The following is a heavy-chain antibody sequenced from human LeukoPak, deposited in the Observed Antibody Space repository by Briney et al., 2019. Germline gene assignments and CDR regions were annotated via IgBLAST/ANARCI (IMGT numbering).Heavy chain of an antibody. V-gene: IGHV1-46*01. CDR3: ARDNYCDSSGYYFEPDY. CDR2: INPSGGST. Sequence: GASVKVSCKASGYTFTSYYMHWVRQAPGQGLEWMGIINPSGGSTSYAQKFQGRVTMTRDTSTSTVYMELSSLRSEDTAVYYCARDNYCDSSGYYFEPDYWGQGTLVTVSS. D-gene: IGHD3-22*01. J-gene: IGHJ4*02. CDR1: GYTFTSYY.